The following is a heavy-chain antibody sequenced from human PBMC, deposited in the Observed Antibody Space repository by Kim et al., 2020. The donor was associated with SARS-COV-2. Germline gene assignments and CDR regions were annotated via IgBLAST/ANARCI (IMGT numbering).Heavy chain of an antibody. Sequence: SVKVSCKASGGTFSSYAISWVRQAPGQGLEWMGGIIPIFGTANYAQKFQGRVTITADESTSTAYMELSSLRSEDTAVYYCARDRSGADYYGSGSYYIGWGQGTLVTVSS. CDR2: IIPIFGTA. CDR3: ARDRSGADYYGSGSYYIG. CDR1: GGTFSSYA. D-gene: IGHD3-10*01. J-gene: IGHJ4*02. V-gene: IGHV1-69*13.